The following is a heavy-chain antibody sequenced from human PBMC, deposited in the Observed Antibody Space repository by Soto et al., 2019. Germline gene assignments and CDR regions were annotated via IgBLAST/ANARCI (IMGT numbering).Heavy chain of an antibody. Sequence: QVHLVQSGAEVKKPGSSVKVSCKASGGTFSSFVVSWVRQAPGQGLEWMGGIIPIFGTANYAQKFQGRVPITADESTSTAYMELSSLRSEDTAVYYCAKRAGSGYYYFDYWGQGTLVTVSS. CDR3: AKRAGSGYYYFDY. J-gene: IGHJ4*02. CDR2: IIPIFGTA. D-gene: IGHD3-22*01. CDR1: GGTFSSFV. V-gene: IGHV1-69*01.